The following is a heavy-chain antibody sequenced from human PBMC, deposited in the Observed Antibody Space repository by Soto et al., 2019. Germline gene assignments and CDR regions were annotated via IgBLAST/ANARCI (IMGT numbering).Heavy chain of an antibody. J-gene: IGHJ6*02. CDR3: ARLSYDSSGYPSAYYYYGMDV. Sequence: PGESLKISCKGSGYSFTSYWIGWVRQMPGKGLEWMGIIYPGDSDTRYSPSFQGQVTISADKSISTAYLQWSSLKASDTAMYYCARLSYDSSGYPSAYYYYGMDVWGQGTTVTVS. CDR2: IYPGDSDT. V-gene: IGHV5-51*01. D-gene: IGHD3-22*01. CDR1: GYSFTSYW.